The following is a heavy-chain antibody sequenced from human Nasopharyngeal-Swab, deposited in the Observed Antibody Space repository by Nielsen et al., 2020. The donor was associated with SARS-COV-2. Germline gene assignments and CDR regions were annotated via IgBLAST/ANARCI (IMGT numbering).Heavy chain of an antibody. CDR3: SRDFPFSHDTTTRGYMDV. J-gene: IGHJ6*03. V-gene: IGHV3-49*03. CDR1: VFTFGDYA. Sequence: SLKISCTASVFTFGDYAMNLFRQPHGKGLQWVSYIRNKDYGARYRTAEYAASVRGRFIISRDDSKNIAYLQMSSLTTEDTAIYYCSRDFPFSHDTTTRGYMDVWGKGTKVTVSS. D-gene: IGHD5-18*01. CDR2: IRNKDYGARYRTA.